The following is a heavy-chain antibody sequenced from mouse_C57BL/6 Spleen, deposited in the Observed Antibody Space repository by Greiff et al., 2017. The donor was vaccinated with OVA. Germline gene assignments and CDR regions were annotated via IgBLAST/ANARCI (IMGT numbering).Heavy chain of an antibody. CDR1: GYTFTDYY. V-gene: IGHV1-76*01. J-gene: IGHJ3*01. D-gene: IGHD1-1*01. CDR3: AREDYYGSPWFAY. Sequence: QVQLQQSGAELVRPGASVKLSCKASGYTFTDYYINWVKQRPGQGLEWIARIYPGSGNTYYNEKFKGKATLTAEKSSSTAYMQLSSLTSEDSAVYFCAREDYYGSPWFAYWGQGTLVTVSA. CDR2: IYPGSGNT.